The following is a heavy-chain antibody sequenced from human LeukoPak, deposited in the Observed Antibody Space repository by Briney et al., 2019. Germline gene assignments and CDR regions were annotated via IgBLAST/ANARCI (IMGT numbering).Heavy chain of an antibody. CDR1: GYTFTSYY. V-gene: IGHV1-46*03. CDR2: INPSGGST. J-gene: IGHJ4*02. D-gene: IGHD6-19*01. CDR3: ARAIAVAGVDY. Sequence: ASVKVSCKASGYTFTSYYMHWVRQAPGQGLEWMGIINPSGGSTSYAQKFQGRVTMTRDTSTSTVYMELSSLGSEDTAVYYCARAIAVAGVDYWGQGTLVTVSS.